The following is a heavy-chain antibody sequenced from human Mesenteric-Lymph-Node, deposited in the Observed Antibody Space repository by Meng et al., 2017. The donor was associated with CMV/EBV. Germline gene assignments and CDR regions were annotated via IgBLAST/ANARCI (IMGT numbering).Heavy chain of an antibody. D-gene: IGHD4-23*01. V-gene: IGHV4-34*01. J-gene: IGHJ4*02. CDR3: ARHQRWLKSEGGFNY. Sequence: QGPLRQGRARLLKPSAAPPLTCAIYGGSFSGNYWSWIRQPPGKGLEWIGEINHSGSTNYNPPPKSRVTISVDTSKNQFSLKLSSVTAADTAVYYCARHQRWLKSEGGFNYWGQGTLVTVSS. CDR1: GGSFSGNY. CDR2: INHSGST.